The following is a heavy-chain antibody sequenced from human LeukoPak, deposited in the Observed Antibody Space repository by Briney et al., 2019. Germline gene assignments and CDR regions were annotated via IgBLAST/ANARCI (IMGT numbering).Heavy chain of an antibody. CDR3: ARAHNYGETAFDY. CDR1: GFTFSSYG. Sequence: GGSLRLSCAASGFTFSSYGMHWVRQAPGKGLEWVAVIWYDGSNKYYADSVKGRFTISGDNSKNTLYLQMNSLRAEDTAVYYCARAHNYGETAFDYWGQGTLVTVSS. J-gene: IGHJ4*02. V-gene: IGHV3-33*01. CDR2: IWYDGSNK. D-gene: IGHD4-17*01.